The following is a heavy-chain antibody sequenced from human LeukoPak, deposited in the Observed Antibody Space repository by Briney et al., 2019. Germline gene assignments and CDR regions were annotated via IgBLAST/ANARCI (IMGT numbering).Heavy chain of an antibody. CDR1: VCTFSSYA. CDR2: INPIFGAA. J-gene: IGHJ3*02. D-gene: IGHD3-22*01. V-gene: IGHV1-69*13. Sequence: SVKVSCKSSVCTFSSYAISWVRQAPGQGLEWMGGINPIFGAANYAQKFQGRVTITADESTSTAYMELISLRSEDTAVYYCARDGFGVPSSGYHHDAFDIWGEGTMVTVSS. CDR3: ARDGFGVPSSGYHHDAFDI.